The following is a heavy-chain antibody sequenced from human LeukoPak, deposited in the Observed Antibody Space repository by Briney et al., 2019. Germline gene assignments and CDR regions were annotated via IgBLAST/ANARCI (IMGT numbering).Heavy chain of an antibody. J-gene: IGHJ6*03. D-gene: IGHD3-10*01. CDR2: IYTSGST. Sequence: SETLSLTCTVSGGSISSGSYYWSWIRQPAGKGLEWIGRIYTSGSTNYNPSLKSRVTISVDTSKNQFSLKLSSVTAADTAVYYCARGSLYGPYYYYYYMDVWGKGTTVTISS. CDR1: GGSISSGSYY. CDR3: ARGSLYGPYYYYYYMDV. V-gene: IGHV4-61*02.